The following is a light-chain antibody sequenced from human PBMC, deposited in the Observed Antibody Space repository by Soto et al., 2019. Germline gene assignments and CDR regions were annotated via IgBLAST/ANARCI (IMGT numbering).Light chain of an antibody. CDR2: DVS. J-gene: IGLJ1*01. CDR1: SSDAGDYKS. CDR3: SSYTISSTF. V-gene: IGLV2-14*01. Sequence: QSALTQPASVSGSPGQSITISCIGISSDAGDYKSVSWYQQHPDKAPKLMIYDVSYRPSGVSNRFSGSKSGNMASLTISGLQAEDEADYYCSSYTISSTFFGSGTKVTVL.